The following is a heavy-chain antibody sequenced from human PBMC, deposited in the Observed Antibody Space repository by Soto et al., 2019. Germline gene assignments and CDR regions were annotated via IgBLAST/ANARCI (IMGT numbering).Heavy chain of an antibody. Sequence: KPGGSLRLSCAASGFTFDYYYMSWLRQAPGKGLEWLSYITSSGSDTYYADSVEGRFTISRDNPKNSLFLQMNSLRDEDTAVYYCATVVETGARYYFANWGQGTLVTVSS. D-gene: IGHD5-18*01. J-gene: IGHJ4*02. CDR1: GFTFDYYY. V-gene: IGHV3-11*01. CDR2: ITSSGSDT. CDR3: ATVVETGARYYFAN.